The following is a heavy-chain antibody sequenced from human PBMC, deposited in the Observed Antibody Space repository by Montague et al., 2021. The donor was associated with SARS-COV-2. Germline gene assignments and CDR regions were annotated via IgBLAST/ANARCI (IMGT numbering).Heavy chain of an antibody. V-gene: IGHV4-4*08. Sequence: SETLSLTCTVSGVSISSYYWTWIRQPPGKRLEWLGYVYSSGTTNYNPSLNSRIAISVDTSKNQFSLRLDSVTAAATAISYCATLTQSNGDFWCQGALVTVS. J-gene: IGHJ4*02. D-gene: IGHD4/OR15-4a*01. CDR2: VYSSGTT. CDR1: GVSISSYY. CDR3: ATLTQSNGDF.